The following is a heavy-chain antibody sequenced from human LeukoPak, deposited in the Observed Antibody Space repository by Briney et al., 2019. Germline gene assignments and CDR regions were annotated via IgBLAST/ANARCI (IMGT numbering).Heavy chain of an antibody. V-gene: IGHV3-33*06. D-gene: IGHD5-12*01. CDR3: AKTYSRESGYDFFFHC. Sequence: PGGSLRLSCAASGFSFSSYGFHWVRQAPGKGLEWVSAISYDGKNIHYEDSVKGRFTISRDNSRNMVYLQMNSLRVEDTAAYYCAKTYSRESGYDFFFHCWGQGTRVTVSS. CDR1: GFSFSSYG. CDR2: ISYDGKNI. J-gene: IGHJ4*02.